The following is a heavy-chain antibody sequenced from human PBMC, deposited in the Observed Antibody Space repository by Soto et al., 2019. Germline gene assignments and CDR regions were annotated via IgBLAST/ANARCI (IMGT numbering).Heavy chain of an antibody. CDR1: GGPISDSHW. J-gene: IGHJ4*02. CDR3: AVLIAERVSSDN. V-gene: IGHV4-4*01. CDR2: IYHTGST. Sequence: QGQLQESGPGLVKPSGTLSLTCAVSGGPISDSHWWSWIRLPPGRGLEWIGDIYHTGSTIYSPSLQGRVTISAHKSKNQFSLKSTSVTAADTAVYCCAVLIAERVSSDNWGQGTLVTVSS. D-gene: IGHD6-13*01.